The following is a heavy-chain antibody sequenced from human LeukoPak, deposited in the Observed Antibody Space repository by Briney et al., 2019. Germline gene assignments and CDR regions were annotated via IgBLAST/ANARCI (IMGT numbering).Heavy chain of an antibody. V-gene: IGHV1-2*02. CDR3: ARGSQWVGMYDFGC. D-gene: IGHD6-19*01. J-gene: IGHJ4*03. CDR1: GYTFTGYY. CDR2: VIPNSGGT. Sequence: GAAVTVSCQASGYTFTGYYMHWVRQPPGKGLEWMGGVIPNSGGTNYEQTFQGRVTMTRDTSNSEASLELSRLRSDDTAVSYCARGSQWVGMYDFGCWGPRVLVTASS.